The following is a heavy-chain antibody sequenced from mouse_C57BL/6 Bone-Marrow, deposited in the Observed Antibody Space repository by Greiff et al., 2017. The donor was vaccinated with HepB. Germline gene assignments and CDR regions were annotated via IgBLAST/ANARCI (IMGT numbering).Heavy chain of an antibody. D-gene: IGHD2-4*01. CDR2: IDPSDSYT. V-gene: IGHV1-59*01. CDR1: GYTFTSYW. CDR3: ARFYYDYVHWYFDV. J-gene: IGHJ1*03. Sequence: VKLQQSGAELVRPGTSVKLSCKASGYTFTSYWMHWVKQRPGQGLEWIGVIDPSDSYTNYNQKFKGKATLTVDTSSSTAYMQLSSLTSEDSAVYYCARFYYDYVHWYFDVWGTGTTVTVSS.